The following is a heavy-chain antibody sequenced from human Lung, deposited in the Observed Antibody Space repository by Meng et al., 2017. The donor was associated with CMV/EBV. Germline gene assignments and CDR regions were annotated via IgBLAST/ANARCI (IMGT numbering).Heavy chain of an antibody. CDR1: GYTFSTYT. J-gene: IGHJ5*02. D-gene: IGHD2/OR15-2a*01. Sequence: HVQLVQSGSELKNPEASVKVPCKASGYTFSTYTINWVRQAHGRGLEWMGWISTNTGTPTYTQGFTGRFVFSLDTSVSTAYLQISSLKAEDTAVYYCARGGNFDPWGQGTLVTVSS. CDR3: ARGGNFDP. CDR2: ISTNTGTP. V-gene: IGHV7-4-1*02.